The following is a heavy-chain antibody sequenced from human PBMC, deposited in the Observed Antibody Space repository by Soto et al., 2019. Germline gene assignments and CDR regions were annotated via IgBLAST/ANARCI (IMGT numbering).Heavy chain of an antibody. V-gene: IGHV1-69*01. CDR1: GGTFSSYA. J-gene: IGHJ5*02. CDR3: ARDPTYYYDSSGYYYSAWFDP. CDR2: IIPIFGTA. D-gene: IGHD3-22*01. Sequence: QVPLVQSGAEVKKPGSSVKVSCKASGGTFSSYAISWVRQAPGQGLEWMGGIIPIFGTANYAQKFQGRVTITADESTSTAYMELSSLRSEDTAVYYCARDPTYYYDSSGYYYSAWFDPWGQGTLVTVSS.